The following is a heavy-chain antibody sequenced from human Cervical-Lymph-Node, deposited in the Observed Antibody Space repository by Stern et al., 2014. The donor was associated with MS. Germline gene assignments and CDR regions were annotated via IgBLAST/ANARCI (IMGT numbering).Heavy chain of an antibody. CDR2: ISTNGDTR. V-gene: IGHV3-64*07. CDR1: GFSFSEYA. D-gene: IGHD3-3*01. J-gene: IGHJ6*02. CDR3: AGGLETNHKEGAYYYGMDV. Sequence: EMQLVESGGGLVQPRGSLRLSCVTSGFSFSEYAMHWVRQAPGKGLEYVSAISTNGDTRYYADSVKDRFTISRDNSRNTLYLQMGSLRAEDMGVYYCAGGLETNHKEGAYYYGMDVWGQGTAVTVSS.